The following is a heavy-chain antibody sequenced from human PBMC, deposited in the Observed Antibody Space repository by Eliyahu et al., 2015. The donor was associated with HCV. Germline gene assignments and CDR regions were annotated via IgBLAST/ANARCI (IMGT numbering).Heavy chain of an antibody. J-gene: IGHJ4*02. CDR2: ISGSGGNT. CDR3: ALGHYQNDY. Sequence: SGFTFSSYAINWVRQAPGKGLEWVSTISGSGGNTYYADSVKGRFTISRDNSKNALYLQMNSLRVEDTAVYYCALGHYQNDYWGQGTLVTVSS. D-gene: IGHD3-16*01. CDR1: GFTFSSYA. V-gene: IGHV3-23*01.